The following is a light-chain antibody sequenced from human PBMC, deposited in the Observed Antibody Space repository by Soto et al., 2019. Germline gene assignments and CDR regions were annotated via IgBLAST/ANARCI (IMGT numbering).Light chain of an antibody. V-gene: IGKV1-5*01. J-gene: IGKJ4*01. CDR1: QSISSR. CDR3: QQYNSYSLT. CDR2: DAS. Sequence: DIQMTQSPSTLSASVGDRVTINCRASQSISSRLAWYQQKPGKAPKILIYDASNLESGVPSRFSGSGSGTEFTLTISSLQPDDFATYYCQQYNSYSLTFGGGTKVEIK.